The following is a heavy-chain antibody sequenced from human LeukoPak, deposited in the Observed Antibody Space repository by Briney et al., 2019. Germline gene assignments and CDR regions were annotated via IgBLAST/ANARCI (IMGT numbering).Heavy chain of an antibody. V-gene: IGHV1-69*04. Sequence: SVKVSCKASGGTFSSYAISWVRQAPGQGLEWMGRIIPILGIANYAQKFQGRVMITADKSTSTAYMELSSLRSEDTAVYYCASGYCSSTSCYYNWFDPWGQGTLVTVSS. CDR3: ASGYCSSTSCYYNWFDP. J-gene: IGHJ5*02. CDR2: IIPILGIA. CDR1: GGTFSSYA. D-gene: IGHD2-2*03.